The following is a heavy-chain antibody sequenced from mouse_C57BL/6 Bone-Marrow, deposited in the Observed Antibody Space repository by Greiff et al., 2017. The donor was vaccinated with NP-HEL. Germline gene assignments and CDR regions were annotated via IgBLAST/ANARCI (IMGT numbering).Heavy chain of an antibody. CDR3: ARGDYYGSSYGAMDY. D-gene: IGHD1-1*01. Sequence: EVMLVESGGDLVKPGGSLKLSCAASGFTFSSYGMSWVRQTPDKRLEWVATISSGGSYTYYPDSVKGRFTISRDNAKNTLYLQMSSLKSEDTAMYYCARGDYYGSSYGAMDYWGQGTSVTVSS. CDR2: ISSGGSYT. J-gene: IGHJ4*01. CDR1: GFTFSSYG. V-gene: IGHV5-6*01.